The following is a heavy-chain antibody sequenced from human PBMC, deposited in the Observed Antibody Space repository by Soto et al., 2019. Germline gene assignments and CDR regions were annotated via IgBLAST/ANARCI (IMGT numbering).Heavy chain of an antibody. D-gene: IGHD6-19*01. CDR1: GFIFSAGW. J-gene: IGHJ4*02. CDR3: AKGGRQWLVTSDFNY. CDR2: IKRDGREK. V-gene: IGHV3-7*03. Sequence: GVSLRLSRAASGFIFSAGWMSWVRQAPGKGLEWVAMIKRDGREKHYVDSVKGRFTISRDSSKNTVSLEMTSLRAEDTAVYYCAKGGRQWLVTSDFNYWGQGAVVTVSS.